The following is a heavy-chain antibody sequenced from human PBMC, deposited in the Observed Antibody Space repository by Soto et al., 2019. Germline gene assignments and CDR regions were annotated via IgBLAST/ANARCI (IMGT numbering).Heavy chain of an antibody. V-gene: IGHV3-21*01. D-gene: IGHD6-13*01. J-gene: IGHJ5*02. CDR3: TRDASRDSSARGWFDP. CDR1: GFTFRSFT. Sequence: PGGSRRLSCAASGFTFRSFTRNWVRRAPGKGLEWVSTISINSAYIYYTDALRGRFTLSRDNAKNSLHLQMNSLRAEDTDVYYCTRDASRDSSARGWFDPWGQGTLVTVSS. CDR2: ISINSAYI.